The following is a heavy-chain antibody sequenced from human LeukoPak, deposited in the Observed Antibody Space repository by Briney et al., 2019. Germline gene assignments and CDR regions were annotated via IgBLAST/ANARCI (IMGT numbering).Heavy chain of an antibody. V-gene: IGHV3-21*04. J-gene: IGHJ4*02. Sequence: GESLRLSCAASGFTFSTYSMDWLRLALGKGLEWVSSISPDSNYKYYVDSVKGRFTISRDNAKSSLYLQMNSLRAEDAAAYYCVRGRGVGPGAHFDYWGQGTLVTVSS. CDR1: GFTFSTYS. CDR3: VRGRGVGPGAHFDY. D-gene: IGHD3-10*01. CDR2: ISPDSNYK.